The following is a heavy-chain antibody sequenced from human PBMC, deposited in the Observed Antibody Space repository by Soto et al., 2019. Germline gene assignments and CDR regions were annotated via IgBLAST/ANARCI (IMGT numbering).Heavy chain of an antibody. J-gene: IGHJ5*02. V-gene: IGHV3-66*01. D-gene: IGHD5-12*01. CDR3: AREAGYSADDPPAWFDP. CDR1: GFTVSSNY. Sequence: GGSLRLSCAASGFTVSSNYMSWVRQAPGKGLEWVSVIYSGGSTYYADSVKGRFTISRDNSKNTLYLQMNSLRAEDTAVYYCAREAGYSADDPPAWFDPWGQGTLVTVSS. CDR2: IYSGGST.